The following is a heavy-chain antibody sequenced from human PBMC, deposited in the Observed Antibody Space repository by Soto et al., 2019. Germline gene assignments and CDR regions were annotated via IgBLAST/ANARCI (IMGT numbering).Heavy chain of an antibody. CDR3: ARAGIAAAAPYGMDV. Sequence: GGSLRLSCAASGFTFSSYDMHWVRQATGKGLEWVSAIGTAGDTYYPGSVKGRFTISRENAKNSLYLQMNSLRAEDTAVYYCARAGIAAAAPYGMDVWGQGTTVTVSS. CDR2: IGTAGDT. D-gene: IGHD6-13*01. J-gene: IGHJ6*02. V-gene: IGHV3-13*01. CDR1: GFTFSSYD.